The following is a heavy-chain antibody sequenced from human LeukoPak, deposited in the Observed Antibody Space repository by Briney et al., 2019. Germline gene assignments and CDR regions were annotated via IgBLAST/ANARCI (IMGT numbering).Heavy chain of an antibody. CDR1: GGTFSSYA. CDR3: ARDDGRLLDAFDI. Sequence: SVKVSCKASGGTFSSYAISWVRQAPGQGLEWMGRIIPILGIANYAQKFQGRVTITADKSTSTAYMELSSLRSEDTAVYYCARDDGRLLDAFDIWGQGTMVTVSS. J-gene: IGHJ3*02. V-gene: IGHV1-69*04. CDR2: IIPILGIA. D-gene: IGHD2-15*01.